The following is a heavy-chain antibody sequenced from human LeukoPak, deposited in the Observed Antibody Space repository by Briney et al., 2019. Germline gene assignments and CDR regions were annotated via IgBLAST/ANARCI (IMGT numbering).Heavy chain of an antibody. CDR3: AKDPYSSGWILYFQH. CDR2: ISGSGGST. CDR1: GFTFSSYA. Sequence: PGGSLRLSCAASGFTFSSYAMSWVRQAPGKGLEWVSAISGSGGSTYYADSVKGRFTISRDNSKNTLYLQMSSLRAEDTAVYYCAKDPYSSGWILYFQHWGQGTLVTVSS. J-gene: IGHJ1*01. V-gene: IGHV3-23*01. D-gene: IGHD6-19*01.